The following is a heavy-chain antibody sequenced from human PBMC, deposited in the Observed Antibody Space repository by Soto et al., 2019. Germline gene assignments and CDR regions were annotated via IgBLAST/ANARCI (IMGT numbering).Heavy chain of an antibody. Sequence: AVKVSCKASGVTFSSYAISWVRQAPGQGLEWMGGIIPIFGTANYAQKFQGRVTITADESTSTAYMELSSLRSEDTAVYYCARVLFIAARPGYFDYWGQGTLVTVSS. CDR3: ARVLFIAARPGYFDY. V-gene: IGHV1-69*13. J-gene: IGHJ4*02. CDR1: GVTFSSYA. CDR2: IIPIFGTA. D-gene: IGHD6-6*01.